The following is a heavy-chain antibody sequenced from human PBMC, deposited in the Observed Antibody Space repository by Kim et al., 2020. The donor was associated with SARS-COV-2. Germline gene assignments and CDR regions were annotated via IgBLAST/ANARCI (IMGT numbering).Heavy chain of an antibody. V-gene: IGHV5-51*01. CDR2: IYPRDSDT. CDR3: ARTNDHGAY. Sequence: GESLKISCKGSGYSFSSYWIAWVRQMPGKGLEWMGIIYPRDSDTRYSPTFQGQITISVDKSISTAYLQWSSLQASDTAMYYCARTNDHGAYWGQGTLVTVSS. D-gene: IGHD3-10*01. CDR1: GYSFSSYW. J-gene: IGHJ4*02.